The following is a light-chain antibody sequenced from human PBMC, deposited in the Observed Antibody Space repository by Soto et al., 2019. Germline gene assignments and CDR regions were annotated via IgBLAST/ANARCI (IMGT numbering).Light chain of an antibody. CDR3: SSYTSSSTYV. Sequence: QSALTQPASVSGSPGQSITISCTGTSSDVGVYDYVSWYQHYPGKAPKLIIYEVSYRPSGVSSRFSGSKSVNTASLTISGLQAEDEADYYCSSYTSSSTYVFGTGTKVTVL. J-gene: IGLJ1*01. CDR2: EVS. CDR1: SSDVGVYDY. V-gene: IGLV2-14*01.